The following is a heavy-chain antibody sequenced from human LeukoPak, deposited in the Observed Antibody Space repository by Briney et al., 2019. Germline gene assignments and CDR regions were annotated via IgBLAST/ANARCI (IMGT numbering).Heavy chain of an antibody. CDR2: IYYSGST. V-gene: IGHV4-59*01. D-gene: IGHD1-26*01. CDR1: GGFISSYY. Sequence: TSSETLSLTCTVSGGFISSYYWSWIRQPPGKGLEWIGYIYYSGSTNYNPSLKSRVTISVDTSKNQFSLKLSSVTAADTAVYYCARGSRATELFDYWGQGTLVTVSS. J-gene: IGHJ4*02. CDR3: ARGSRATELFDY.